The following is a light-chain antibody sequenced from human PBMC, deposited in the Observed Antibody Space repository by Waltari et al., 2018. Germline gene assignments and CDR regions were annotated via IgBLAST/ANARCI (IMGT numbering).Light chain of an antibody. J-gene: IGLJ3*02. CDR3: ATWHDSLNGWV. V-gene: IGLV1-44*01. CDR2: RSS. CDR1: TSTIGTNT. Sequence: QSVLTQPPSASGTPGQRVTISCSGGTSTIGTNTVNWYQQLPGTAPKLLIYRSSQRPLGIPDRFSGSKSGTSASLAISGLQSEDEADYYCATWHDSLNGWVFGGGTKLTVL.